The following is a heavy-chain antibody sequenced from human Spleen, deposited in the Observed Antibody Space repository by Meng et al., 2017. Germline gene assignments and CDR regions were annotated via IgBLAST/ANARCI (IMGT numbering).Heavy chain of an antibody. Sequence: GGSLRLSCAASGFTFSSYGMHWVRQAPGKRLEWVGRIKSKPDGETIDYAAPVKGRFTISRDDSKNTVYLQMNSLKTEDTAVYYCSGHIDYWGQGTLVTVSS. J-gene: IGHJ4*02. CDR2: IKSKPDGETI. CDR3: SGHIDY. D-gene: IGHD5-12*01. V-gene: IGHV3-15*01. CDR1: GFTFSSYG.